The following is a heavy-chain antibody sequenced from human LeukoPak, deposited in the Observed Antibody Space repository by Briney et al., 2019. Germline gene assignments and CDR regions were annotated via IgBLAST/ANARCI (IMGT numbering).Heavy chain of an antibody. D-gene: IGHD6-6*01. Sequence: SETLSLTCTVSGGSISSYYWSWIRQPAGKGLEWIGRMYTSGSTHYNPSLKSRVTISVDKSKNQSSLKLSSVTAADTAVYYCARDRDSTSSRFDYWGQGTLVTVSS. V-gene: IGHV4-4*07. CDR3: ARDRDSTSSRFDY. J-gene: IGHJ4*02. CDR2: MYTSGST. CDR1: GGSISSYY.